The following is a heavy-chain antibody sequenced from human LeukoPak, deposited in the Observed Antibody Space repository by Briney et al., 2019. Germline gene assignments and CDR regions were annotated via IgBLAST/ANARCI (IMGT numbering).Heavy chain of an antibody. CDR3: TTVSLRYFDWLLYPTGFFDY. Sequence: GGSLRLSCAASGFTFSNAWMNWVRQAPGKGLEWVGRIKSKTDGGTTDYAAPVKGRFTISRDDSKNTLYLQMNSLKTEDTAVYYCTTVSLRYFDWLLYPTGFFDYWGQGTLVTVSS. J-gene: IGHJ4*02. V-gene: IGHV3-15*07. CDR2: IKSKTDGGTT. CDR1: GFTFSNAW. D-gene: IGHD3-9*01.